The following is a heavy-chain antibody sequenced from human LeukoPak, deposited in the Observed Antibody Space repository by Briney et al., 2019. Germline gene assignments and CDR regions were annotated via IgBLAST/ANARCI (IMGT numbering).Heavy chain of an antibody. Sequence: ASVKVSCEASGYTFTSYYIHWVRQAPGQGLEWMGIINPSGGSTTYAQKFRGRVTMTRDTSTSTVYMELSSLRSEDTAVYYCVSFVAAAGKEVDYWGQGTLVTVSS. D-gene: IGHD6-13*01. J-gene: IGHJ4*02. V-gene: IGHV1-46*01. CDR2: INPSGGST. CDR3: VSFVAAAGKEVDY. CDR1: GYTFTSYY.